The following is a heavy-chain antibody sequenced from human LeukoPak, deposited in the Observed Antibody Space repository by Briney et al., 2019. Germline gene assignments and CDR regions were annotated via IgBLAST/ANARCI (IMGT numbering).Heavy chain of an antibody. CDR1: GGSISSGGYS. V-gene: IGHV4-30-2*01. J-gene: IGHJ4*02. D-gene: IGHD3-10*01. CDR2: IYHSGST. Sequence: PSETLSLTCAVSGGSISSGGYSWSWIRQPPGKGLEWIGYIYHSGSTYYNPSLKSRVTISVDRSKNQFSLKLGSVTAADTAVYYCASLYYYGSGSYYDWGQGTLVTVSS. CDR3: ASLYYYGSGSYYD.